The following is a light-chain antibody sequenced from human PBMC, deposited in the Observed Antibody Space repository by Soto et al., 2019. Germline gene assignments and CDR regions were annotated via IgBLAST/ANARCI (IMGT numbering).Light chain of an antibody. Sequence: GDRVTITCRASQSISSWLAWYQQKPGKAPKLLIYDASSLESGVPSRFSGSGSGTEFTLTITSLQSDDFATYYCQQYHSYPYTYGQGTKVDIK. CDR1: QSISSW. J-gene: IGKJ2*01. CDR3: QQYHSYPYT. V-gene: IGKV1-5*01. CDR2: DAS.